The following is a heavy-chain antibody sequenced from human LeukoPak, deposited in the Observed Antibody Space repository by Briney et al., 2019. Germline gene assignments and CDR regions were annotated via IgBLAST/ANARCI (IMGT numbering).Heavy chain of an antibody. Sequence: GGSLRLSCAASGFTFSSYWMIWVRQAPGKGLEWVASIKQDGSEKYSVDSVKGRFTLSRDNAKSSLYLQMSSLRAEDTAVYCCARVITDYDTLDYWGQGTLVTVSS. J-gene: IGHJ4*02. CDR2: IKQDGSEK. CDR3: ARVITDYDTLDY. CDR1: GFTFSSYW. D-gene: IGHD4-17*01. V-gene: IGHV3-7*01.